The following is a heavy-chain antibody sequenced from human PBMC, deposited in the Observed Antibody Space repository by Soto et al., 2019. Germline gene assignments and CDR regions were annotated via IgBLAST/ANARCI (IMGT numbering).Heavy chain of an antibody. D-gene: IGHD3-22*01. V-gene: IGHV4-4*02. Sequence: SETLSLTCAVSGGSISSSNWWSWVRQPPGKGLEWIGEIYHSGSTNYNPSLKSRVTISVDKSKNQFSLKLSSVTAADTAVYYCARTSPDYDSSGYFDYWGQGTLVTVSS. CDR2: IYHSGST. CDR1: GGSISSSNW. J-gene: IGHJ4*02. CDR3: ARTSPDYDSSGYFDY.